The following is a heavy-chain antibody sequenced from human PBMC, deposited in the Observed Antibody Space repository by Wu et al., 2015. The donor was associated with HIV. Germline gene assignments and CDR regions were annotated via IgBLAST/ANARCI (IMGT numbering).Heavy chain of an antibody. CDR1: GGGFNSYA. V-gene: IGHV1-69*05. CDR3: ARGLRDILTGYYSAFEF. Sequence: QVQLVQSGADGEESWGPRVKVSCKASGGGFNSYAISWVRQAPGQGLEWMGGVIPVIGTPNYSQKFQGRVTITTDESTATVYMEMSSLRFEDTAVYYCARGLRDILTGYYSAFEFWGQGALVTVSS. J-gene: IGHJ4*02. CDR2: VIPVIGTP. D-gene: IGHD3-9*01.